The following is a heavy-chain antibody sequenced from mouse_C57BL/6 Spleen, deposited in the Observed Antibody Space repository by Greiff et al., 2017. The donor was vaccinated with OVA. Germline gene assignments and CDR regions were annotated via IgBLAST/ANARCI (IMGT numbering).Heavy chain of an antibody. Sequence: VQLQQPGAELVRPGSSVKLSRKASGYTFTSYWMDWVKQRPGQGLEWIGNIYPSDSETHYNQKFKDKATLTVDKSSSTAYMQLSSLTSEDSAVYYCARGTGTRAMDYWGQGTSVTVSS. CDR2: IYPSDSET. D-gene: IGHD4-1*01. CDR1: GYTFTSYW. CDR3: ARGTGTRAMDY. J-gene: IGHJ4*01. V-gene: IGHV1-61*01.